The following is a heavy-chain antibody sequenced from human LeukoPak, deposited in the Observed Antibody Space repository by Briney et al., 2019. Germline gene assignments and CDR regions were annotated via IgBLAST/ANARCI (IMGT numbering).Heavy chain of an antibody. D-gene: IGHD1-26*01. CDR1: GGSISSYY. Sequence: SETLSLTCTVSGGSISSYYWSWIRQPPGKGLEWIGYIYYSGSTNYNPSLKSRVTISVDTSKNQFSLKLSSVTAADTAVYYCARGTSGSYYGVWFDPWGQGTLVTVSS. CDR3: ARGTSGSYYGVWFDP. V-gene: IGHV4-59*01. J-gene: IGHJ5*02. CDR2: IYYSGST.